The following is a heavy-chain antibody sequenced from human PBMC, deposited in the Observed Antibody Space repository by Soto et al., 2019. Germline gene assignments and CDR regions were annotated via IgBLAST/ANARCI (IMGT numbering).Heavy chain of an antibody. Sequence: GASVKVSCKASGYTFTSYDINWVRQATGQGLEWMGWMNPNSGNTGYAQKFQGRVTMTRNTSISTAYMELSSLRSEDTAVYYCARVPAALYYYYYYMGVWGKGTTVTVSS. CDR2: MNPNSGNT. CDR1: GYTFTSYD. V-gene: IGHV1-8*01. J-gene: IGHJ6*03. D-gene: IGHD2-2*01. CDR3: ARVPAALYYYYYYMGV.